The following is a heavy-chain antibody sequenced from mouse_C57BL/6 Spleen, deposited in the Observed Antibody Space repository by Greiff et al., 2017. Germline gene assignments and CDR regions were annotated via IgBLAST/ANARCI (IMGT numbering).Heavy chain of an antibody. J-gene: IGHJ4*01. CDR1: GYAFRSSW. CDR2: IYPGDGDP. V-gene: IGHV1-82*01. Sequence: VKLVESGPELVKPGVSVKISCKASGYAFRSSWLNWVKQRPGKGLEWIGRIYPGDGDPNSNGKFKGKATLTADKSSSTAYMQLSSLTSEVSAVYFCARPAMDYWGQGTSVTVSS. CDR3: ARPAMDY.